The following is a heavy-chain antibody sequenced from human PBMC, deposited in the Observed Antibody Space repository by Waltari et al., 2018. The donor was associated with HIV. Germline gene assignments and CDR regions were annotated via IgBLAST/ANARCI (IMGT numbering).Heavy chain of an antibody. CDR3: ASSSNNSMDV. CDR1: GGTFSSYA. V-gene: IGHV1-69*04. J-gene: IGHJ6*02. CDR2: IIPILCVA. Sequence: QVQLVQSGAEVKKPGSSVKVSCKASGGTFSSYAISWVRQAPGQGLAWMVMIIPILCVANYAKKIQGRVTISADKSANTGYMELSSLRSEYTAVYYCASSSNNSMDVWGQGTTGTVSS. D-gene: IGHD4-4*01.